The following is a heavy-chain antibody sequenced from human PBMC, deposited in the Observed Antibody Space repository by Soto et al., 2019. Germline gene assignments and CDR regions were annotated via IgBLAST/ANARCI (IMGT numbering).Heavy chain of an antibody. CDR2: IIPIFGTA. J-gene: IGHJ4*01. CDR1: GGTFSSYA. V-gene: IGHV1-69*13. D-gene: IGHD6-19*01. CDR3: ARDDRNSSGWWCFDY. Sequence: SVKVSCKASGGTFSSYAISWVRQAPGQGLEWMGGIIPIFGTANYAQKFQGRVTITADESTSTAYMELSSLRSEDTAVYYCARDDRNSSGWWCFDYWGHGPMITVYS.